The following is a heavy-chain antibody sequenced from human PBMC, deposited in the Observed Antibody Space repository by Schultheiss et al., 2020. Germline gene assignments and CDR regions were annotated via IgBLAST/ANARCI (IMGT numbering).Heavy chain of an antibody. D-gene: IGHD3-16*01. CDR1: GGSISGYY. J-gene: IGHJ3*02. Sequence: SETLSLTCTVSGGSISGYYWSWIRQPPGKGLEWIGEINHSGSTNYNPSLKSRVTIPVDKSKNQFSLKLSSVTAADTAVYYCARITTPGLGSAFDIWGQGTMVTV. V-gene: IGHV4-34*01. CDR2: INHSGST. CDR3: ARITTPGLGSAFDI.